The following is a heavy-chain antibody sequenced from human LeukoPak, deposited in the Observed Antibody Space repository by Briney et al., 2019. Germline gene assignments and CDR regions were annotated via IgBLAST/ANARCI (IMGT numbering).Heavy chain of an antibody. CDR2: MNPNSGNS. V-gene: IGHV1-8*03. Sequence: ASVKVSCKASGYTFTNYDINWLRQATGQGLEWMGYMNPNSGNSGYAQKFQGRVTITTDTSISTAYMDLSSLTSEDTALYYCVREGFDYWGQGTLVTVSS. J-gene: IGHJ4*02. CDR1: GYTFTNYD. CDR3: VREGFDY.